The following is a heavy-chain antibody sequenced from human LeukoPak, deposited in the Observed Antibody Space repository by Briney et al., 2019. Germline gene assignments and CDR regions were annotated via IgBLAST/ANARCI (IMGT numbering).Heavy chain of an antibody. Sequence: ASVKVSCKASGGTFSSYAISWVRQAPGQGLEWMGGIIPIFGTANYAQKFQGRVTITADESTSTAYMELSSLRSEDTAVYYCARDLDSFGVGALNWFDPWGQGTLVTVSS. CDR2: IIPIFGTA. D-gene: IGHD1-26*01. CDR3: ARDLDSFGVGALNWFDP. V-gene: IGHV1-69*13. CDR1: GGTFSSYA. J-gene: IGHJ5*02.